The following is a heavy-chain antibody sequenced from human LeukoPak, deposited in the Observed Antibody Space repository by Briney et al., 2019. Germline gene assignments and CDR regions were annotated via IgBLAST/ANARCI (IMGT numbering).Heavy chain of an antibody. CDR3: ARVGANWEYYFDY. CDR1: GGTFSSYA. J-gene: IGHJ4*02. CDR2: IIPILGIA. Sequence: GASVKVSCKASGGTFSSYAISWVRQAPGQGLEWMGRIIPILGIANYAQKFQGRVTITADKPTSTAYMELSSLRSEDTAVYYCARVGANWEYYFDYWGQGTLVTVSS. V-gene: IGHV1-69*04. D-gene: IGHD7-27*01.